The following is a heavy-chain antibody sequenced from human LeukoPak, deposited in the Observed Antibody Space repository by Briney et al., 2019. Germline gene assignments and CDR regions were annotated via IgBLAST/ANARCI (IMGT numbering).Heavy chain of an antibody. J-gene: IGHJ5*02. CDR1: GGSITSGTYY. Sequence: SETLSLTCTVSGGSITSGTYYWGWIRQPPGKGLEWIVSIYYSGSTYYNPSLKSRITISLDRSKNQFSLKLRSVTAADTAVYYCARLQVHCGGDCYTRWFDPWGQGTLVTVSS. V-gene: IGHV4-39*07. CDR2: IYYSGST. D-gene: IGHD2-21*02. CDR3: ARLQVHCGGDCYTRWFDP.